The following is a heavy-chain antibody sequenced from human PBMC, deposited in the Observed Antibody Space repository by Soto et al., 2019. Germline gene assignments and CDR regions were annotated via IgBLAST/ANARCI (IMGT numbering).Heavy chain of an antibody. Sequence: PGESLKISCKGSGYSFITYWIAWVRQKPGKGLEWMGIIDPADSETKYSPSFQGQVTISADKSINTAYLQWSSLKASDTAKYYCARLGQGGYVQGMDVWRQGTTVTVSS. J-gene: IGHJ6*02. CDR2: IDPADSET. CDR3: ARLGQGGYVQGMDV. V-gene: IGHV5-51*01. D-gene: IGHD5-12*01. CDR1: GYSFITYW.